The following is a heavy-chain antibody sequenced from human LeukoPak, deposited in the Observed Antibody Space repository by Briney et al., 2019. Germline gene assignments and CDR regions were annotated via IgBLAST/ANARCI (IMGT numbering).Heavy chain of an antibody. V-gene: IGHV3-7*01. CDR3: AREYNWNYFHCYYMDV. CDR1: GFTFSSYW. CDR2: IKQDGSEK. J-gene: IGHJ6*03. Sequence: GGSLGLSCAASGFTFSSYWMSWVRQAPGKGLEWVANIKQDGSEKYYVDSVKGRFTISRDNAKNSLYLQMNSLRAEDTAVYYCAREYNWNYFHCYYMDVWGKGTTVTVSS. D-gene: IGHD1-7*01.